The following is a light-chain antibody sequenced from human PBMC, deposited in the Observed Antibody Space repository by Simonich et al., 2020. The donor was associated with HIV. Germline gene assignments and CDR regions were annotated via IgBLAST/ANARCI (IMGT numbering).Light chain of an antibody. Sequence: QSALTQPASVSGSPGQSITISCTGTSSDVGGYNYVSWYQQHPGKAPKRMIYDVSKRPSGVSNRFSGSKSGNTASLTISGLQAEDEADYHCSSYTSSSTLVVFGGGTKLTVL. CDR3: SSYTSSSTLVV. CDR2: DVS. J-gene: IGLJ2*01. CDR1: SSDVGGYNY. V-gene: IGLV2-14*01.